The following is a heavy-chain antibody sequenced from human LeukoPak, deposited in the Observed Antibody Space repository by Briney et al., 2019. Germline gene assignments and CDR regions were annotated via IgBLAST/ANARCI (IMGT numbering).Heavy chain of an antibody. D-gene: IGHD2-21*02. CDR3: ATWGDTTAEYFQR. V-gene: IGHV3-74*01. CDR1: GFTFSDNW. J-gene: IGHJ1*01. CDR2: MNSDGRST. Sequence: PGGSLRLSCAASGFTFSDNWMHWVRQAPGKGLVWVSRMNSDGRSTYYADSMKGRFTISRDNAQNSMYLQMNSLRVEDTAVYYCATWGDTTAEYFQRWGQGTLVTVSS.